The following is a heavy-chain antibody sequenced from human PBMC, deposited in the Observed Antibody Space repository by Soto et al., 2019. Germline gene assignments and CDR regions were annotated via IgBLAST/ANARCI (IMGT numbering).Heavy chain of an antibody. CDR3: GRVDWNGGSGGGGFDY. J-gene: IGHJ4*02. CDR2: ISYDGSNK. Sequence: QVQLVESGGGVVQPGRSLRLSCAASGFTFSSYAMHWVRQAPGKGLEWVAVISYDGSNKYYADSVKGRFTISRDNSKNRLYVQMNSLRGGDTGVYYCGRVDWNGGSGGGGFDYWGQGTLVTVSS. CDR1: GFTFSSYA. V-gene: IGHV3-30-3*01. D-gene: IGHD1-1*01.